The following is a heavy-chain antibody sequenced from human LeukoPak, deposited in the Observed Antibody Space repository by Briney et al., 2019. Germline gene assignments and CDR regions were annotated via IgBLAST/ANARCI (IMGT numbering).Heavy chain of an antibody. CDR2: IYYSGST. CDR1: GGSISSGDYY. D-gene: IGHD5-18*01. J-gene: IGHJ3*02. V-gene: IGHV4-30-4*08. Sequence: PSQTLSLTCTVSGGSISSGDYYWSWIRQPPGKGLEWIGYIYYSGSTYYNPSLKSRVTISVDTSKNQFSLKLSSVAAADTAVYYCASLNTAMPYGHDAFDIWGQGTMVTVSS. CDR3: ASLNTAMPYGHDAFDI.